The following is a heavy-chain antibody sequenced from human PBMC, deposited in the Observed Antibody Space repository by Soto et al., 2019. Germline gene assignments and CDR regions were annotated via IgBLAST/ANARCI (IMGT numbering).Heavy chain of an antibody. CDR2: ISSDGSNK. Sequence: QVQLVESGGGVVQPGRSLRLSCAASGFTFSSYAMHWVRQAPGKGLEWVAVISSDGSNKYYADSVKGRFTISRDNSKNTLYLQMNSLRTEDTAVYYCARPLWRYGYNWGYFDLWGRGTLVTVSS. V-gene: IGHV3-30-3*01. CDR3: ARPLWRYGYNWGYFDL. J-gene: IGHJ2*01. CDR1: GFTFSSYA. D-gene: IGHD5-12*01.